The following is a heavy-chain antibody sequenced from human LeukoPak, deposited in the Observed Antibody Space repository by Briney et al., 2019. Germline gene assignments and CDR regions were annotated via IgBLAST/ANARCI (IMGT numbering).Heavy chain of an antibody. V-gene: IGHV4-34*01. CDR3: ARAGYSSSWNY. CDR2: IYHSGST. Sequence: SSETLSLTCAVYSGSFSGYYWSWIRQPPGKGLEWIGEIYHSGSTNYNPSLERRVTISVDTSKNQFSLRLSSVTAADTAVYYCARAGYSSSWNYWGQGTLVTVSS. J-gene: IGHJ4*02. CDR1: SGSFSGYY. D-gene: IGHD6-13*01.